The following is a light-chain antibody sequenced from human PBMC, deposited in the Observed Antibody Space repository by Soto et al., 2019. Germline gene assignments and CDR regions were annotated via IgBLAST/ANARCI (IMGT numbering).Light chain of an antibody. CDR1: QSISSY. J-gene: IGKJ5*01. Sequence: IHMTQSASSLSASVGYRVTITCRASQSISSYLNWYQQKPGKAPKLLIYAASSLQSGVPSRFSGSGSGTDFTLTISSLQPQDFAIYYCQQTYTTPEITFGQGTRLEIK. CDR2: AAS. CDR3: QQTYTTPEIT. V-gene: IGKV1-39*01.